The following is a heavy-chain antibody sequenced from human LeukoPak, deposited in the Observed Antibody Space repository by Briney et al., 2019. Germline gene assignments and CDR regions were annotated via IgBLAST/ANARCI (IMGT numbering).Heavy chain of an antibody. J-gene: IGHJ6*03. CDR2: IYYSGST. V-gene: IGHV4-59*01. Sequence: GSLRLSCAASGFTFNSYGMSWIRQPPGKGLERIGYIYYSGSTNYNPSLKSRVTISVDTSKNQFSLKLSSVTAADTAVYYCAGGYYDFWSGYYSDYYHYMDVWGKGTTVTVSS. D-gene: IGHD3-3*01. CDR1: GFTFNSYG. CDR3: AGGYYDFWSGYYSDYYHYMDV.